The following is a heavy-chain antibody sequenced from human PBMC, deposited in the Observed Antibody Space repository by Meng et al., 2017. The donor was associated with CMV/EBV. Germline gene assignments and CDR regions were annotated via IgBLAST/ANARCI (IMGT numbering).Heavy chain of an antibody. CDR1: GFTFSSYS. V-gene: IGHV3-21*01. CDR3: ARVGRGGVRAAGTPPTYYYGMDV. D-gene: IGHD6-13*01. CDR2: ISISSSYI. J-gene: IGHJ6*02. Sequence: GGSLRLSCAASGFTFSSYSMNWVRQAPGKGLEWVSSISISSSYIYYADSVKGRFTISRDNAKNSLYLQMNSLRAEDTAVYYCARVGRGGVRAAGTPPTYYYGMDVWGQGTTVTVSS.